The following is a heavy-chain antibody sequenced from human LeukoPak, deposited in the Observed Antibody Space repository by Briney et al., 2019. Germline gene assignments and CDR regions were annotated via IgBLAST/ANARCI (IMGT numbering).Heavy chain of an antibody. V-gene: IGHV3-74*01. CDR2: INNDGRST. Sequence: PGGSLRLSCASSVFTFSFYWIHCVRHAPGKGLVWVSRINNDGRSTSYAGSVKGRFTISRDNAKNTLYLQMNSLRAEDTAVYYCARDNEYCTGGTCRLDYWGQGALVTVSS. D-gene: IGHD2-15*01. CDR3: ARDNEYCTGGTCRLDY. J-gene: IGHJ4*02. CDR1: VFTFSFYW.